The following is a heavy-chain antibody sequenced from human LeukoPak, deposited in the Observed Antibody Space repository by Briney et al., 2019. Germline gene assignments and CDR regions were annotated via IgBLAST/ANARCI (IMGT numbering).Heavy chain of an antibody. CDR3: ARVPLGIAVAGLYYYYYYGMDV. D-gene: IGHD6-19*01. Sequence: SETLSVTCTVSGGSISSSNWWSWVRQPPGKGLEWIGEIYHSRSTNYNPSLKSRVTISVDKSKNQFSLKLSSVTAADTAVYYCARVPLGIAVAGLYYYYYYGMDVWGQGTTVTVSS. J-gene: IGHJ6*02. CDR1: GGSISSSNW. V-gene: IGHV4-4*02. CDR2: IYHSRST.